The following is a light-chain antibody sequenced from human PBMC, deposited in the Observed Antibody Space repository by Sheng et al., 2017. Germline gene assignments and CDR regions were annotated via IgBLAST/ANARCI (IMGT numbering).Light chain of an antibody. V-gene: IGKV3-20*01. J-gene: IGKJ4*01. Sequence: EIVLTQSPGTLSLSPGESATLSCRASQSVSTYLAWYQQKRGQAPRLVIYDASSRATAFPKRFSGSGSGTDFTLTIDRLEPEDFAVYYCQQYGSSPLTFGGGTKVEIK. CDR1: QSVSTY. CDR3: QQYGSSPLT. CDR2: DAS.